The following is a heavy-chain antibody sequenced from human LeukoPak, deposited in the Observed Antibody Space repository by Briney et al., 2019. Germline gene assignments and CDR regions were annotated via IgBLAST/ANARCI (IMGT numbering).Heavy chain of an antibody. J-gene: IGHJ4*02. V-gene: IGHV3-48*02. D-gene: IGHD6-13*01. CDR1: GFTFSSYA. CDR2: ITSRSSTI. Sequence: GGSLRLSCAASGFTFSSYAMSWVRQAPGKGLEWVSYITSRSSTIYYADSVKGRFTISRDNAKNSLFLQMNSLRDEDTAVYYCARVVAAGTSYFDYWGQGTLVTVSS. CDR3: ARVVAAGTSYFDY.